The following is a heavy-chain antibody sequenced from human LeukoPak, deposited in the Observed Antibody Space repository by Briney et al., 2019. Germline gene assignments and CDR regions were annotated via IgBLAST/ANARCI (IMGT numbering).Heavy chain of an antibody. Sequence: PSETLSLTCAVYGGSFSGYYWSWIRQPPGKGLEWIGEIKHSGSTNYNPSLKSRVTISVDTSKNQFSLKLSSVTAADTAVYYCARSSDYVWGSYRTWGQGTLVTVSS. D-gene: IGHD3-16*02. CDR2: IKHSGST. CDR3: ARSSDYVWGSYRT. CDR1: GGSFSGYY. V-gene: IGHV4-34*01. J-gene: IGHJ5*02.